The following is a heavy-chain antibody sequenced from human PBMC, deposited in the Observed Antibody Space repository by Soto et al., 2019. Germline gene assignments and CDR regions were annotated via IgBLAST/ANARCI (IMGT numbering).Heavy chain of an antibody. CDR3: ARLVVVAPVANA. J-gene: IGHJ5*02. CDR2: IFYTGTT. V-gene: IGHV4-39*02. CDR1: GGSISYNSYY. Sequence: SETLSLTCSGSGGSISYNSYYWGWIRQPPGKGLEWVGGIFYTGTTYYSPSLKDRVTISVDTSKNSFPLNLTSVTAADTAVYFCARLVVVAPVANAWGQGTLVTVSS. D-gene: IGHD2-2*01.